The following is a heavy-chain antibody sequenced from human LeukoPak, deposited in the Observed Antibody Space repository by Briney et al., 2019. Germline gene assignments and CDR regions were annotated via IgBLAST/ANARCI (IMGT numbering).Heavy chain of an antibody. V-gene: IGHV4-59*01. CDR1: GGSISSYY. Sequence: SETLSLTRTVSGGSISSYYWSWIRQPPGKGLEWLGYIYYSGSTNYNPSLKSRVTISVDTSKNQFSLKLSSVTAADTAVYYCARESNLFGVADDAFDIWGQGTMVTVSS. CDR2: IYYSGST. J-gene: IGHJ3*02. CDR3: ARESNLFGVADDAFDI. D-gene: IGHD3-3*01.